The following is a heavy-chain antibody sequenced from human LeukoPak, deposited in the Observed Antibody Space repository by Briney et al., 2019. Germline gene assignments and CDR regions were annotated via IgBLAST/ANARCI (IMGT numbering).Heavy chain of an antibody. CDR3: ARVVSSNYYDSSGYRKGGADY. CDR1: GGSISSSSYY. D-gene: IGHD3-22*01. V-gene: IGHV4-39*07. Sequence: SETLSLTCTVFGGSISSSSYYWGWIRQPPGKGLEWIGSIYYSGSTYYNPSLKSRVTISVDTSKNQFSLKLSSVTAADTAVYYCARVVSSNYYDSSGYRKGGADYWGQGTLVTVSS. CDR2: IYYSGST. J-gene: IGHJ4*02.